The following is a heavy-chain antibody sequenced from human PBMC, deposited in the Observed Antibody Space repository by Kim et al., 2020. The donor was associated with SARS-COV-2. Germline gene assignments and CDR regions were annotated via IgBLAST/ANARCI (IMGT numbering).Heavy chain of an antibody. V-gene: IGHV3-23*01. J-gene: IGHJ4*02. CDR3: AKIPAEVAGTDYFDY. Sequence: DSGKGRFTISRDNSKNTLYLQMNSLRAEDTAVYYCAKIPAEVAGTDYFDYWGQGTLVTVSS. D-gene: IGHD6-19*01.